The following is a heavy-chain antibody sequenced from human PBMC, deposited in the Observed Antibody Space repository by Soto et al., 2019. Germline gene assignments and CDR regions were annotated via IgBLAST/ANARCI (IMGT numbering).Heavy chain of an antibody. D-gene: IGHD1-1*01. V-gene: IGHV3-30*03. CDR2: IAYDGSNK. CDR3: ARDLQAGTDNVNWFAP. J-gene: IGHJ5*02. Sequence: QVQLVESGGGVVQPGRSLRLSCAASGFSISRSAMHWVRQAPGKGLEWVAVIAYDGSNKWYADSAKGRFTISRDNTKNTVSLHMSSLRGEDTAVYYCARDLQAGTDNVNWFAPWGQGTLVTVSS. CDR1: GFSISRSA.